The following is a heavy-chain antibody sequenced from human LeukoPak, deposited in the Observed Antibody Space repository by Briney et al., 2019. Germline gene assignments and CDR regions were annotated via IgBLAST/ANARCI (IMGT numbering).Heavy chain of an antibody. CDR2: ISYTGST. CDR1: GGSISSYY. J-gene: IGHJ6*03. D-gene: IGHD2-2*01. CDR3: ARGYCGRTSCFSFYYYMDV. V-gene: IGHV4-59*12. Sequence: SETLSLTCTVSGGSISSYYWSWIRQPPGKGLEWIGYISYTGSTNYDPSLKSRLSMSVDTSKNQVSLKLSSVTAADTAVYYCARGYCGRTSCFSFYYYMDVWGIGTTVTVSS.